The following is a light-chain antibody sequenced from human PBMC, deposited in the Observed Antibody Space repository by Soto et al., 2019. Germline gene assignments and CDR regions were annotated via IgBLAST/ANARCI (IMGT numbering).Light chain of an antibody. Sequence: HSVLTQPASVSGSPGQSITISCTGTSSDVGGYNFVAWYQQYPGKAPKVMIYEGSQRPSGVSTRFSGSRSGNTASLTISGLQPEDEADYYCRSYAGSRTYVFGTGTKLTVL. CDR3: RSYAGSRTYV. J-gene: IGLJ1*01. CDR1: SSDVGGYNF. V-gene: IGLV2-23*01. CDR2: EGS.